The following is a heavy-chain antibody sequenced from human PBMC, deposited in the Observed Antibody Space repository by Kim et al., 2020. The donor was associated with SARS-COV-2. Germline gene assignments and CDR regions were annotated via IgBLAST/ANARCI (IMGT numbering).Heavy chain of an antibody. D-gene: IGHD2-8*01. CDR2: ISYDGSNK. J-gene: IGHJ4*02. CDR3: AKDPYVLSYFDY. Sequence: GGSLRLSCAASGFTFSSYGMHWVRQAPGKGLEWVAVISYDGSNKYYADSVKGRFTISRDNSKNTLSLQMNSLRAEDTALYYCAKDPYVLSYFDYWGMGT. CDR1: GFTFSSYG. V-gene: IGHV3-30*18.